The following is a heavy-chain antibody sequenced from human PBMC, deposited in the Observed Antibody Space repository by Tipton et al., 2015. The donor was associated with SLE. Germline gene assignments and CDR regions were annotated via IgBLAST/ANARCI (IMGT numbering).Heavy chain of an antibody. CDR1: GYPISSGNY. V-gene: IGHV4-38-2*01. CDR3: ARGGITMFGLVTSDY. J-gene: IGHJ4*02. D-gene: IGHD3-3*01. CDR2: FAHSGST. Sequence: GLVKPSETVSLSCAVSGYPISSGNYWGWIRQTPGKGLEWIGSFAHSGSTFYNPSLKSRVSISASTSKNEFSLTLTSVTVADTAVYFCARGGITMFGLVTSDYWSQGAMVTVSS.